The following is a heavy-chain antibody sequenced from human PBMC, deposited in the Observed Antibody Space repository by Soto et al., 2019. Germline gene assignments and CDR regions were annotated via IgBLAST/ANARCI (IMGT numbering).Heavy chain of an antibody. D-gene: IGHD3-22*01. Sequence: GESLKISCKGCGYSFTSYWISWVRQMPGKGLEWMGRIDPSDSYTNYSPSFQGHVTISADKSISTAYLQWSSLKASDTAMYYCARHCYYDSSGYCAYYGMDVWGQGTTVTVSS. V-gene: IGHV5-10-1*01. J-gene: IGHJ6*02. CDR2: IDPSDSYT. CDR1: GYSFTSYW. CDR3: ARHCYYDSSGYCAYYGMDV.